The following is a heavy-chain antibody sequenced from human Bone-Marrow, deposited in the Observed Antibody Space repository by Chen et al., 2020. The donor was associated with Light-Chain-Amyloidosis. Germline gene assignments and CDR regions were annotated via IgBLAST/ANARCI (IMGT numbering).Heavy chain of an antibody. J-gene: IGHJ6*02. D-gene: IGHD2-15*01. Sequence: VRQAPGKGLEWVAVISYDGSNKYYADSVKGRFTISRDNSKNTLYLQMNSLRAEDTAVYYCALPPTPGRMGDYYGMDVWGQGTTVTVSS. CDR2: ISYDGSNK. V-gene: IGHV3-30*03. CDR3: ALPPTPGRMGDYYGMDV.